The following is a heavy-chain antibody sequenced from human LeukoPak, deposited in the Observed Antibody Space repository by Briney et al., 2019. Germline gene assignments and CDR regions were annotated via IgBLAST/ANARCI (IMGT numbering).Heavy chain of an antibody. D-gene: IGHD4-17*01. CDR2: ISYDGSNK. Sequence: GGSLRLSCAASGFTFSSYAMHWVRQAPGKGLEWVAVISYDGSNKYYADSVKGRFTISRDNSKNTLYLQMNSLRAEDTAVYYCASGSTVANGLAIDPWGQGTLVTVSS. CDR1: GFTFSSYA. J-gene: IGHJ5*02. V-gene: IGHV3-30-3*01. CDR3: ASGSTVANGLAIDP.